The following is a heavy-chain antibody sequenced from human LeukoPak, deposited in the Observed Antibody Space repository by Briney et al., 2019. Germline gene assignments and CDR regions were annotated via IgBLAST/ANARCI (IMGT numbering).Heavy chain of an antibody. D-gene: IGHD3-3*01. CDR2: ISGGGGSK. V-gene: IGHV3-23*01. CDR3: ARGGSRITIFGVVITYYYYMDV. CDR1: GFTFSGYA. J-gene: IGHJ6*03. Sequence: GGSLRLSCAVSGFTFSGYAMSWVRLAPGKGLEWVSDISGGGGSKYYADSVKGRFTISRDNSKNTLYLQMNSLRAEDTAVYYCARGGSRITIFGVVITYYYYMDVWGKGTTVTVSS.